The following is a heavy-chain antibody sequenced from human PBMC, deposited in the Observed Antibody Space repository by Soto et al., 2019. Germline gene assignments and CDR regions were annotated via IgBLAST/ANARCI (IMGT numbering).Heavy chain of an antibody. CDR3: ARDRGGGYYGMGV. V-gene: IGHV1-2*02. J-gene: IGHJ6*02. D-gene: IGHD3-16*01. CDR2: INPNSGDT. Sequence: GASVKVSCKASGYTFTGYYMHWVRQAPGQGLEWMGWINPNSGDTNSAQKFQGRVTMTRDTSISTAYMELSRLRSGDTAVYYCARDRGGGYYGMGVWGQGTTVTVSS. CDR1: GYTFTGYY.